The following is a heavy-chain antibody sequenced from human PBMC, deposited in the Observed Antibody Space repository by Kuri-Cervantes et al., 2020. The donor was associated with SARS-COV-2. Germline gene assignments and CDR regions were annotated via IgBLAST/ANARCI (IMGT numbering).Heavy chain of an antibody. D-gene: IGHD3-3*01. J-gene: IGHJ4*02. Sequence: ETLSLTCTVSGGSISSHYWSWIRQPPGKGLEWVSSISSSSSYIYYADSVKGRFTISRDNAKNSLYLQMNSLRAEDTAVYYCARNDFWSGYYLDYWGQGTLVTVSS. V-gene: IGHV3-21*01. CDR1: GGSISSHY. CDR2: ISSSSSYI. CDR3: ARNDFWSGYYLDY.